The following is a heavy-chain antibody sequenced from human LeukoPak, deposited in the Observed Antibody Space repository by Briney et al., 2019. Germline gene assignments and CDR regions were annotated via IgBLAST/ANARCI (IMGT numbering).Heavy chain of an antibody. J-gene: IGHJ4*02. V-gene: IGHV1-69*13. CDR1: GYTFTSYY. D-gene: IGHD1-26*01. CDR3: ARGTPRGSRAFDY. Sequence: GASVKVSCKASGYTFTSYYMHWVRQAPGQGLEWMGGIIPIFGTANYAQKFQGRVTITADESTSTAYMELSSLRSEDTAVYYCARGTPRGSRAFDYWGQGTLVTVSS. CDR2: IIPIFGTA.